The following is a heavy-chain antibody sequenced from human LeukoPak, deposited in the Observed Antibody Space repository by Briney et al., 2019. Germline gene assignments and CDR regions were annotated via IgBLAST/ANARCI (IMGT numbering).Heavy chain of an antibody. D-gene: IGHD3-9*01. Sequence: PGGSPRLSPAASGFTFCSYIINGGRHAPGEGRWRVSSISISRRDIYYADSVKGRFTISRDKAKNSLYLKTSSLKAEDTAVYYCARTYYDILTGYYLSAFDIWGQGTMVTVSS. J-gene: IGHJ3*02. V-gene: IGHV3-21*01. CDR2: ISISRRDI. CDR1: GFTFCSYI. CDR3: ARTYYDILTGYYLSAFDI.